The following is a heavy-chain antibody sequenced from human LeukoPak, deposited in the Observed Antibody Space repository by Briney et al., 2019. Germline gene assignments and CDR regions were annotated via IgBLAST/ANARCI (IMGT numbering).Heavy chain of an antibody. D-gene: IGHD3-10*01. CDR3: ARGGFTFDY. CDR1: GFTFSSYA. CDR2: ISGSGGST. Sequence: GGSLTLSCAASGFTFSSYAMSWLRPAPGKGLEWVSAISGSGGSTYYADSVKGRLIISRDNSKNTLYLQMISLRAEDTAVYYCARGGFTFDYWGQGTLVTVSS. V-gene: IGHV3-23*01. J-gene: IGHJ4*02.